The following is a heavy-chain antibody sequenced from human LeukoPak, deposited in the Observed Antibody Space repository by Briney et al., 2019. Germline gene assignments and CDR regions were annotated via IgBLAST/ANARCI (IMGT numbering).Heavy chain of an antibody. CDR1: GGSVNSGDSF. Sequence: PSETLSLTCTVSGGSVNSGDSFWSWIRQPPGKGLEWIGNNYYSGSTNYNPSLQSRVTVSIDTSKNQFSLKVRSVTPADTAVYYCARKLGIAVGDYYYYGLDVWGQGTTVTVSS. D-gene: IGHD6-19*01. CDR3: ARKLGIAVGDYYYYGLDV. V-gene: IGHV4-61*08. J-gene: IGHJ6*02. CDR2: NYYSGST.